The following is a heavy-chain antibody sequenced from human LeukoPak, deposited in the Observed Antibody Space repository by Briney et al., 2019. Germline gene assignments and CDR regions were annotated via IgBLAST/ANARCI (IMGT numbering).Heavy chain of an antibody. CDR2: IYYSGST. CDR3: ARDRGGYSYGSYYFDY. CDR1: GGSISSSSYY. Sequence: PSETLSLTCTVSGGSISSSSYYWGWIRQPPGKGLEWIGYIYYSGSTNYNPSLKSRVTISVDTSKNQFSLKLSSVTAADTAVYYCARDRGGYSYGSYYFDYWGQGTLVTVSS. J-gene: IGHJ4*02. V-gene: IGHV4-61*01. D-gene: IGHD5-18*01.